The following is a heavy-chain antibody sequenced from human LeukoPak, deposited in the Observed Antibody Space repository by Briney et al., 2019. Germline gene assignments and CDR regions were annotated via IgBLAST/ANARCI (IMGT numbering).Heavy chain of an antibody. Sequence: GGSLRLSCAASGFTFSSYAMSWVRQAPGKGLEWVSAISGSGGSTYYADSVKGRFTIPRDNSKNTLYLHMNSLRAEDTAVYYCAKDRDSGSYLDCFDYWGQGTLVTVSS. CDR1: GFTFSSYA. CDR2: ISGSGGST. D-gene: IGHD1-26*01. CDR3: AKDRDSGSYLDCFDY. J-gene: IGHJ4*02. V-gene: IGHV3-23*01.